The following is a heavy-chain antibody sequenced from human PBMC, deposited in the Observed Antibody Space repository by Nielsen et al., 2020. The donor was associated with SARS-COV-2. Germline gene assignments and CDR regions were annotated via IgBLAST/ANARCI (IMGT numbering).Heavy chain of an antibody. D-gene: IGHD1-26*01. CDR1: GYTFTSYD. Sequence: ASVKVSCKASGYTFTSYDINWVRQATGQGLEWMGWMNPNSGNTGYAQKFRGRVTMTRNTSISTAYMELSRLRSDDTAVYYCARDIVGAATYAFDIWGQGTTVTVSS. CDR2: MNPNSGNT. J-gene: IGHJ3*02. V-gene: IGHV1-8*01. CDR3: ARDIVGAATYAFDI.